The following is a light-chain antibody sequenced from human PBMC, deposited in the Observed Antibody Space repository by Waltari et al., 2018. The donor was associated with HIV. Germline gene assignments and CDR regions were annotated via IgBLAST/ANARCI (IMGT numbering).Light chain of an antibody. CDR2: AAN. V-gene: IGKV3-20*01. CDR3: PQYGSSLTWT. J-gene: IGKJ1*01. Sequence: EIVLTQSPGTLSLSPGEGATLSCRASQTLNTDYSPGSQQKTGQSPRLLLSAANSRATGIPDRFSGSGSGTDFTLTINRLEPEDFAVYYCPQYGSSLTWTFGQGPKVALK. CDR1: QTLNTDY.